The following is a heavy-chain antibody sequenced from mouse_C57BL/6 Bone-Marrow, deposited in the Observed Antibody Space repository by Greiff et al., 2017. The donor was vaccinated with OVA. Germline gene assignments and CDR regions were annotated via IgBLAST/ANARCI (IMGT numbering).Heavy chain of an antibody. D-gene: IGHD1-1*01. J-gene: IGHJ1*03. CDR3: ARGDYYGSSYHWYFDV. V-gene: IGHV5-17*01. Sequence: EVQRVESGGGLVKPGGSLKLSCAASGFTFSDYGMHWVRQAPEKGLEWVAYISSGSSTIYYADTVKGRFTISRDNAKNTLFLQMTSLRSEDTAMYYCARGDYYGSSYHWYFDVWGTGTTVTVSS. CDR1: GFTFSDYG. CDR2: ISSGSSTI.